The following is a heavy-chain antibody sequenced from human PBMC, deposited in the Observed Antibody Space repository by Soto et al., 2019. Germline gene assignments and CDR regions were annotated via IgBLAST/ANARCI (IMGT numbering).Heavy chain of an antibody. J-gene: IGHJ6*01. CDR3: ARTESSGYAYYYYYGKDV. V-gene: IGHV1-69*13. Sequence: GASVKVSCKASGGTFSSYAISWVRQAPGQGLEWMGGIIPIFGTANYAQKFQGRVTITADESTSTAYMELSSLRSEDTAVYYCARTESSGYAYYYYYGKDVWGQGTTVTVSA. CDR2: IIPIFGTA. D-gene: IGHD3-22*01. CDR1: GGTFSSYA.